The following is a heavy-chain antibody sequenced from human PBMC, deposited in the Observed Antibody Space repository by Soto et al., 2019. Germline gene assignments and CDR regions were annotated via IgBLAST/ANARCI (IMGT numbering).Heavy chain of an antibody. D-gene: IGHD6-19*01. J-gene: IGHJ6*02. Sequence: GGSLRLSCAASGFTFSRYEMNWVRQAPGKGLEWVSYISSSGSTIYYADSVKGRFTISRDNAKNSLYLQMNSLRAEDTAVYYCARSGYSIGWGMDVWGQGTTVTVPS. CDR2: ISSSGSTI. CDR3: ARSGYSIGWGMDV. V-gene: IGHV3-48*03. CDR1: GFTFSRYE.